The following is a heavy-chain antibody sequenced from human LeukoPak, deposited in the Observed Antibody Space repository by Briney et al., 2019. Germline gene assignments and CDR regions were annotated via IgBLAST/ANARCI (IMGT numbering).Heavy chain of an antibody. Sequence: GESLKISCKGSGYSFTSYWIGWVRQMPGKGPEWMGIIYPGDSDTRYSPSFQGQVTISADKSISTAYLQWSSLKASDTAMYYCARLSYKWLVQGRWFDPWGQGTLVTVSS. CDR2: IYPGDSDT. J-gene: IGHJ5*02. V-gene: IGHV5-51*01. CDR1: GYSFTSYW. D-gene: IGHD6-19*01. CDR3: ARLSYKWLVQGRWFDP.